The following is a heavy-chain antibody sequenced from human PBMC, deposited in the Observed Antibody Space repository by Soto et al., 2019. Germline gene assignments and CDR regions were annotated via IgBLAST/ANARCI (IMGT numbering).Heavy chain of an antibody. CDR3: ARVIKIFGVVIMDDAFDI. V-gene: IGHV4-59*01. CDR2: IYYSGST. CDR1: GGCISSYY. Sequence: PSETLSLTGTVCGGCISSYYWSWIRQPTGKGLEWIGYIYYSGSTNYNPSLKSRVTISVDTSKNQFSLKLRSVTAADTALYYCARVIKIFGVVIMDDAFDICAQGTMVPV. J-gene: IGHJ3*02. D-gene: IGHD3-3*01.